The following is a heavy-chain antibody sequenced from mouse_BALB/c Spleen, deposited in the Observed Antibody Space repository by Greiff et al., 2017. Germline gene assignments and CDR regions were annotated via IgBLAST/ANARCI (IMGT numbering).Heavy chain of an antibody. CDR1: GFTFTDYY. J-gene: IGHJ3*01. D-gene: IGHD1-2*01. CDR2: IRNKANGYTT. Sequence: EVHLVESGGGLVQPGGSLRLSCATSGFTFTDYYMSWVRQPPGKALEWLGFIRNKANGYTTEYSASVKGRFTISRDNSQSILYLQMNTLRAEDSATYYCARDRGSITTATFAYWGQGTLVTVSA. CDR3: ARDRGSITTATFAY. V-gene: IGHV7-3*02.